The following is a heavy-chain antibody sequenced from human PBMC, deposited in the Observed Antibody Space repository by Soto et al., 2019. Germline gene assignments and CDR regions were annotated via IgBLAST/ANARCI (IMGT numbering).Heavy chain of an antibody. Sequence: GGSLRLSCAASGFTFSDYYMSWIRQAPGKGLEWVSYISSSGSTIYYADSVKGRFTISRDNAKNSLYLQMNSLRAEDTAVYYCARDRVLWFGEPDWFDPWGQGTLVTVSS. J-gene: IGHJ5*02. CDR1: GFTFSDYY. D-gene: IGHD3-10*01. CDR3: ARDRVLWFGEPDWFDP. V-gene: IGHV3-11*01. CDR2: ISSSGSTI.